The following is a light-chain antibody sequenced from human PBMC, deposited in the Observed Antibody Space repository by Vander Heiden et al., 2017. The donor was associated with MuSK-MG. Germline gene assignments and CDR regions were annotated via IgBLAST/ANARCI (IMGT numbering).Light chain of an antibody. V-gene: IGKV3-20*01. Sequence: EIVLPQSPGTLSLSPGERATLSCRASQSVSSSYLVWYQQKPDQAPRRLIYGASSRATGIPDRFSGSGSGTDFTLTISRLEPEDFAVYYCQQYGSSPYTFGQGTKLEIK. CDR1: QSVSSSY. CDR3: QQYGSSPYT. J-gene: IGKJ2*01. CDR2: GAS.